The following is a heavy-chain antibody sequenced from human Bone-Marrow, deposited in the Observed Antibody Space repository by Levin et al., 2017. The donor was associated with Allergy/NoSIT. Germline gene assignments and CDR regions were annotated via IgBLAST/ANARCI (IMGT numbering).Heavy chain of an antibody. CDR2: ISPNSGGT. Sequence: PGGSLRLSCKASGYSFTGFYLHWIRQAPQQGLEWMGWISPNSGGTNYAQKFQGRVTMSRDTSISTAYMELSRLRSDDTAVYYCSRRPHYYDSSGYYGSHAFDIWGQGTMVTVSS. CDR1: GYSFTGFY. CDR3: SRRPHYYDSSGYYGSHAFDI. J-gene: IGHJ3*02. V-gene: IGHV1-2*02. D-gene: IGHD3-22*01.